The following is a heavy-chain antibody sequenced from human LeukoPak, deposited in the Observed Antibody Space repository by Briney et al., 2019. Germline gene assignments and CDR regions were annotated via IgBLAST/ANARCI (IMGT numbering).Heavy chain of an antibody. CDR1: GFTFSGYG. D-gene: IGHD3-22*01. CDR3: AKLLLRDYYDSSGDDY. Sequence: PGRSLRLSCAASGFTFSGYGMHWVRQAPGKGLEWVAVISYDGSNKYYADSVKGRFTISRDNSKNTLYLQMNSLRAEDTAVYYCAKLLLRDYYDSSGDDYWGQGTLVTVSS. CDR2: ISYDGSNK. V-gene: IGHV3-30*18. J-gene: IGHJ4*02.